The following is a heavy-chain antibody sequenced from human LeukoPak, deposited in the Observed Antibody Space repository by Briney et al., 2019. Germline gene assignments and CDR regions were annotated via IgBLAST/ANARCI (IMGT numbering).Heavy chain of an antibody. CDR3: ARGYCSGGSCVYYFDY. CDR2: INPNSGGT. CDR1: GYTFTGYY. J-gene: IGHJ4*02. Sequence: GASVKVSCKASGYTFTGYYMHWVRQAPGQGLEWMGWINPNSGGTNYAQKFQGRVTMTRDTSISTAYMELCRLRSDDTAVYYCARGYCSGGSCVYYFDYWGQGTLVTVPS. V-gene: IGHV1-2*02. D-gene: IGHD2-15*01.